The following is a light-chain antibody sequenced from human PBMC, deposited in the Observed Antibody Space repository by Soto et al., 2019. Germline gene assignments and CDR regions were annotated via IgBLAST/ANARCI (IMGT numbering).Light chain of an antibody. V-gene: IGKV3-20*01. Sequence: EIVLTQSPGTLSLSPGERATLSCRASQSVGSIYLARYQQKPGQDPRLLIYGVSNRATGIPERFSGSGSGTDFTLTISRLEAEDFAVYYCQHYAGSPPWTFGQGTKVEIK. J-gene: IGKJ1*01. CDR3: QHYAGSPPWT. CDR1: QSVGSIY. CDR2: GVS.